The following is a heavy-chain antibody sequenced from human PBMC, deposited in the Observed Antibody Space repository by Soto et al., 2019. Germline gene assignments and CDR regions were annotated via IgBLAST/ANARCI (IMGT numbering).Heavy chain of an antibody. CDR3: ARETNYYGSGSYYKDWFDP. Sequence: PSETLSLTCTVSGGSISSGDYYWSWIRQPPGKGLEWIGYIYYSGSTYYNPSLKSRVTISVDTSKNQFSLKLSSVTAADTAVYYCARETNYYGSGSYYKDWFDPWGQGTLVTVSS. D-gene: IGHD3-10*01. CDR2: IYYSGST. CDR1: GGSISSGDYY. V-gene: IGHV4-30-4*01. J-gene: IGHJ5*02.